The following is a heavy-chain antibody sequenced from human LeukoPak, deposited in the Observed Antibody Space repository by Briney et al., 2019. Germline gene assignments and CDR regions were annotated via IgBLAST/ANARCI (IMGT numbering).Heavy chain of an antibody. V-gene: IGHV1-69*01. Sequence: SVKVSCKASGGTFSSYAISWVRQAPGQGLDWMGVIIPIFGTANYVQKFQGRVTITADESTSTAYMELSSLRSEDTAVYYCARGHLRCNWFDPWGQGTLVTVSS. CDR2: IIPIFGTA. J-gene: IGHJ5*02. CDR1: GGTFSSYA. D-gene: IGHD3-16*01. CDR3: ARGHLRCNWFDP.